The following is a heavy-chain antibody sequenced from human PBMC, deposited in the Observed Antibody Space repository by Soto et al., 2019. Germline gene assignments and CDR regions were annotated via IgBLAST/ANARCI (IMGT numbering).Heavy chain of an antibody. CDR1: GFIFTDYW. D-gene: IGHD1-20*01. Sequence: EVQLVESGGGLVQPGGSLRLSCAASGFIFTDYWIHWVRQAPGKGLVWVSRIKSDESTTNYADSVWGRLTISRDNAKNTVYLQINRLRAEDTAVYYCARGARNNYYFDYWGQGPLGTVSS. CDR3: ARGARNNYYFDY. CDR2: IKSDESTT. V-gene: IGHV3-74*01. J-gene: IGHJ4*02.